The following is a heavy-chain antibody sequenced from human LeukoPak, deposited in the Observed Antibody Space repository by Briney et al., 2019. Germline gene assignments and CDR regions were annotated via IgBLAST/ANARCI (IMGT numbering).Heavy chain of an antibody. Sequence: PGGSLRLSCAASGFTFSDYYMNWLRQAPGKGLEWISYISTSSSYTDYADSVKGRFTISRDNAKNSLYLQMISLRAEDTAVYYCARGLSLDSWGQGTLVTVSS. V-gene: IGHV3-11*06. CDR2: ISTSSSYT. CDR3: ARGLSLDS. CDR1: GFTFSDYY. J-gene: IGHJ5*01.